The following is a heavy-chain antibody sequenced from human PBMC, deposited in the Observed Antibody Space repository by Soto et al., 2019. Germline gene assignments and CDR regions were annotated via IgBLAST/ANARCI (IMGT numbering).Heavy chain of an antibody. CDR1: GDSIKSYY. CDR3: ARVGVAGSLEYFDY. D-gene: IGHD6-19*01. V-gene: IGHV4-4*07. CDR2: VSTSGST. Sequence: PSETLSLTCTVSGDSIKSYYWSWLRQPAGKGLEWIGRVSTSGSTKYNPSLKSRVSMPVDTSKNQFSLRLSSVTAADTAVYYCARVGVAGSLEYFDYWGRGSLVTAPQ. J-gene: IGHJ4*02.